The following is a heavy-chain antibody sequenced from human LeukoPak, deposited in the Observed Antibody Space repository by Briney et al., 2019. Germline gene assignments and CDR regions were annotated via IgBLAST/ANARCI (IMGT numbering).Heavy chain of an antibody. CDR3: AHLSYFDY. CDR2: IYYSGST. J-gene: IGHJ4*02. Sequence: SETLSLTCTVSGGSISSYYWSWIRQPPGKGLEWIGYIYYSGSTNYNPSLKSRVTISVDTSKNQFSLKLSSVTAADTAVYYCAHLSYFDYWGQGTLVTVSS. V-gene: IGHV4-59*08. CDR1: GGSISSYY.